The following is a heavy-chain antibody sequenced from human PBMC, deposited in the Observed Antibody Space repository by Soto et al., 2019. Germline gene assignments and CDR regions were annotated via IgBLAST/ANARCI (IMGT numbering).Heavy chain of an antibody. CDR3: ARDEGAPRTYYFDY. CDR1: GFTFSHCG. Sequence: GGSLRLSCAASGFTFSHCGFHWVRQAPGKGLEWVAVIWYDGTKQYYADSEKGRFTITRDNSKNTLYLGMNSLRAEDTAVYFCARDEGAPRTYYFDYWGQGALVTVSS. V-gene: IGHV3-33*01. J-gene: IGHJ4*02. CDR2: IWYDGTKQ.